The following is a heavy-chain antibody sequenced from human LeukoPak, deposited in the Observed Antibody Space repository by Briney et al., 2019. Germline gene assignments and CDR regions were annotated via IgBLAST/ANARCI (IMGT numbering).Heavy chain of an antibody. V-gene: IGHV4-39*01. Sequence: SETLSLTCTVSGGSISISSYYWGWVRQPPGEGLEWIGSITYSGNTYYNPSLKSRVTISVDTSNNQFSLQLYTVTAADTAVYFCARVHSSTWSPHFDNWGQGMLVTVSS. D-gene: IGHD6-13*01. CDR1: GGSISISSYY. CDR2: ITYSGNT. J-gene: IGHJ4*02. CDR3: ARVHSSTWSPHFDN.